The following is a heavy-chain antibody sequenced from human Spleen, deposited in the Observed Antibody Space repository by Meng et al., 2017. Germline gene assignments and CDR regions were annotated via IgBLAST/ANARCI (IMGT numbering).Heavy chain of an antibody. J-gene: IGHJ4*02. Sequence: GESLKISCAASGSTFGSYAMHWVSQAPGKGLEWVATISYDGSNKNYADSVKGRFTIPRDNSKNTLYLQMYNLRGEDTAVYYCAREGPSGGIDYWGQGTLVTVSS. CDR2: ISYDGSNK. CDR1: GSTFGSYA. V-gene: IGHV3-30*01. D-gene: IGHD2-15*01. CDR3: AREGPSGGIDY.